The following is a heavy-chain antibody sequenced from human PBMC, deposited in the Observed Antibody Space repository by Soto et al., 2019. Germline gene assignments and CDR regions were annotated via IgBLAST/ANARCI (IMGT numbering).Heavy chain of an antibody. CDR1: GFTFSSYG. J-gene: IGHJ4*02. CDR3: ARDVWYSYGRYFDY. Sequence: GGSLRLSCAASGFTFSSYGMHWVRQAPGKGLEWVAVIWYDGSNKYYADSVKGRFTISRDNSKNTLYLQMNSLRAEDTAVYYCARDVWYSYGRYFDYWGQGTLVTVSS. D-gene: IGHD5-18*01. CDR2: IWYDGSNK. V-gene: IGHV3-33*01.